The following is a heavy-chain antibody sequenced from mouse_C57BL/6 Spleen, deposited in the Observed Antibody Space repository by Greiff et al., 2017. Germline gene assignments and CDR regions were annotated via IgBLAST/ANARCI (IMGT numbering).Heavy chain of an antibody. CDR3: ARVGSNGFDY. D-gene: IGHD1-1*01. J-gene: IGHJ2*01. CDR2: ISDGGSYT. CDR1: GFTFSSYA. V-gene: IGHV5-4*03. Sequence: DVMLVESGGGLVKPGGSLKLSCAASGFTFSSYAMSWVRQTPEKRLEWVATISDGGSYTYYPDNVKGRFTISRDNAKNNLYLQMSHLKSEDTAMYYCARVGSNGFDYWGQGTTLTVSS.